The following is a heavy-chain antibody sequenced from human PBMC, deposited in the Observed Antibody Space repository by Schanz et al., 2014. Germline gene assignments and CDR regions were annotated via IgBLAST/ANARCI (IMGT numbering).Heavy chain of an antibody. J-gene: IGHJ4*02. CDR2: LSSDESRK. D-gene: IGHD2-2*03. CDR1: GFTFDPYA. CDR3: TRALRRGYCNVVGCQNGGWFDI. V-gene: IGHV3-30-3*01. Sequence: QVQLVESGGGVVQPGGSLRLSCAASGFTFDPYAMHWLRQSPGKGLEWVAVLSSDESRKFYADSEKGRFTISRDSSSNTLYLQVNSLRPEDTAVYCCTRALRRGYCNVVGCQNGGWFDIWGQGTLVIVSS.